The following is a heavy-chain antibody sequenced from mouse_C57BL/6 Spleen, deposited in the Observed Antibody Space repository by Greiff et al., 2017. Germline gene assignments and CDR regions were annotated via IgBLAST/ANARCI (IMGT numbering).Heavy chain of an antibody. J-gene: IGHJ4*01. CDR2: IDPETGGT. CDR3: TRGGSNYFYAMDY. D-gene: IGHD2-5*01. CDR1: GYTFTDYE. V-gene: IGHV1-15*01. Sequence: QVQLQQSGAELVSPGASVTLSCKASGYTFTDYEMHWVKQTPVHGLEWIGAIDPETGGTAYNQKFKGKAILTADKSSSTAYMELRSLTSEDSAVYYCTRGGSNYFYAMDYWGQGTSVTVSS.